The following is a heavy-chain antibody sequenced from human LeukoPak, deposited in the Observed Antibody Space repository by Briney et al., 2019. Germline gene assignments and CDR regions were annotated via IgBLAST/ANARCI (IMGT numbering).Heavy chain of an antibody. CDR2: ISSTGNT. Sequence: PSETLSLTCTVSGGSISTETYYWTWVRQPAGKELEWIGRISSTGNTYYNPSLKSRVTISMDRSKNQFSLGLNSVTATDTAVYYCARDRSYGGSRFDTWGQGILVTVSS. CDR3: ARDRSYGGSRFDT. J-gene: IGHJ5*02. D-gene: IGHD1-26*01. CDR1: GGSISTETYY. V-gene: IGHV4-61*02.